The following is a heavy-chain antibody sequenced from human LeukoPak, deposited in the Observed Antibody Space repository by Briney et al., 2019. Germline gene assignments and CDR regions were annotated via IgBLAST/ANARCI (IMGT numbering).Heavy chain of an antibody. J-gene: IGHJ4*02. CDR2: IIPIFGTA. D-gene: IGHD3-22*01. CDR1: GGTFSSYA. Sequence: SVKVSCKASGGTFSSYAISWVRQAPGQGLEWMGGIIPIFGTANYAQKFQGRVTITADESTSTAYMELSSLRSEDTAVYYCARDRRSSGYYYVFDYWGQGTLVTVSS. V-gene: IGHV1-69*13. CDR3: ARDRRSSGYYYVFDY.